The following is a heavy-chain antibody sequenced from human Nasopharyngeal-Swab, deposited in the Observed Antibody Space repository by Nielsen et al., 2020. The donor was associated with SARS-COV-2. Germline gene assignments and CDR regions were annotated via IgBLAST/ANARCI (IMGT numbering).Heavy chain of an antibody. CDR3: AKVAITMIVVPNGGFDY. J-gene: IGHJ4*02. D-gene: IGHD3-22*01. Sequence: GESLKISCAASGFTFSSYSMNWVRQAPGKGLEWVSSISSSSSYIYYADSVKGRFTISRDNAKNTLYLQMNSLRAEDTAVYYCAKVAITMIVVPNGGFDYWGQGTLGTVSS. CDR2: ISSSSSYI. CDR1: GFTFSSYS. V-gene: IGHV3-21*04.